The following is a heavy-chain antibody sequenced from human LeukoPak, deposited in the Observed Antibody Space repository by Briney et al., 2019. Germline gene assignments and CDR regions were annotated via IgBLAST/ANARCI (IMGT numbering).Heavy chain of an antibody. CDR3: AKVTYGSGTYGAFDY. D-gene: IGHD3-10*01. CDR2: IHYDSSTE. Sequence: GGSLRLSCAASGFAFSSYGMHWVRQAPGKGLEWVAYIHYDSSTEDYADSVKGRFTISRDNSKNTLYLQMNSLRAEDTAVYYCAKVTYGSGTYGAFDYWGQGTLVTVSS. J-gene: IGHJ4*02. CDR1: GFAFSSYG. V-gene: IGHV3-30*02.